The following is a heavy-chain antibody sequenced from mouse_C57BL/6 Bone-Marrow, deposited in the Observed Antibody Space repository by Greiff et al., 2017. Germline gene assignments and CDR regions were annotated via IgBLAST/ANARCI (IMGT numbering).Heavy chain of an antibody. D-gene: IGHD6-1*01. CDR2: ISYDGSN. J-gene: IGHJ4*01. Sequence: VQLKQSGPGLVKPSQSLSLTCSVTGYSITSGYYWNWIRQFPGNKLEWMGFISYDGSNTYNPSLKKRISITRDTSKNQFFLKLKAVTTEDTATYYCARDPAYYYYAMDDWGQGTSVTVSS. CDR1: GYSITSGYY. V-gene: IGHV3-6*01. CDR3: ARDPAYYYYAMDD.